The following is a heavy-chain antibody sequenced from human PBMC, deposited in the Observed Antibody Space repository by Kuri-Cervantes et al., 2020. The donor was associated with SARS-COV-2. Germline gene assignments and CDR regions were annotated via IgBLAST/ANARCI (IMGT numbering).Heavy chain of an antibody. CDR1: GDSFTSYW. J-gene: IGHJ6*03. V-gene: IGHV5-51*01. D-gene: IGHD3-3*01. CDR2: IYPGDSDT. Sequence: GESLKISCKGSGDSFTSYWIGWVRQMPGKGLEWMGIIYPGDSDTRYSPSFQGQVTISADKSISTAYLQWSSLKASDTAMYYWARVSTIFGVALHGYFSMDVWGKGTTVTVSS. CDR3: ARVSTIFGVALHGYFSMDV.